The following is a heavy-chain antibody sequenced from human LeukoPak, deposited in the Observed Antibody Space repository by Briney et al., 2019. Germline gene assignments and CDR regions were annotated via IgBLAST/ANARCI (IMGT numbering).Heavy chain of an antibody. CDR2: IYPGDSDT. CDR3: ARPHIPYSSSWYFDY. Sequence: GESLKISCKGSGYSFTSYWIGWVRQMPGKGLEWMGIIYPGDSDTRYSPSFQGQVTISADKSISTAYLQWSSLKASDIAMYYCARPHIPYSSSWYFDYWGQGTLVTVSS. V-gene: IGHV5-51*01. J-gene: IGHJ4*02. CDR1: GYSFTSYW. D-gene: IGHD6-13*01.